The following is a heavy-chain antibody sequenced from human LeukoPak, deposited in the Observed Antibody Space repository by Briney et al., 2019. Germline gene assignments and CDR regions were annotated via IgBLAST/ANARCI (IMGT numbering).Heavy chain of an antibody. CDR3: ARHGSGIYDFWSGYYPGYYMDV. Sequence: SETLSLTCTVSGGSISSSSYYWGWIRQPPGKGLEWIGSIYYSGSTYYNPSLKSRVTISVDTSKNQFSLKLNSVTAADTAVYYCARHGSGIYDFWSGYYPGYYMDVWGKGTTVTVSS. J-gene: IGHJ6*03. CDR2: IYYSGST. D-gene: IGHD3-3*01. CDR1: GGSISSSSYY. V-gene: IGHV4-39*01.